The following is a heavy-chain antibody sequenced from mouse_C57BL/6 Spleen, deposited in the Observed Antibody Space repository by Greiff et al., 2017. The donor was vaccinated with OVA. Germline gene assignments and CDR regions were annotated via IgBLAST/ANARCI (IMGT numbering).Heavy chain of an antibody. CDR2: IDPSDSYT. CDR3: ARWEGNYDYYAMDY. CDR1: GYTFTSYW. J-gene: IGHJ4*01. V-gene: IGHV1-69*01. D-gene: IGHD2-1*01. Sequence: QVQLQQPGAELVMPGASVKLSCKASGYTFTSYWMHWVKQRPGQGLEWIGEIDPSDSYTNYNQKFKGKSTLTVDKSSSTAYMQLSSLTSEDSAVYYCARWEGNYDYYAMDYWGQGTSVTVSS.